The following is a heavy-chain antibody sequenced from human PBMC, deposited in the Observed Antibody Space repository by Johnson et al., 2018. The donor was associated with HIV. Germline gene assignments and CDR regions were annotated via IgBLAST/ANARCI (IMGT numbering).Heavy chain of an antibody. J-gene: IGHJ3*02. D-gene: IGHD6-13*01. V-gene: IGHV3-33*06. CDR3: AKVREIYSSRAVVAFDI. Sequence: QVQLVESGGGVVQPGRSLRLSCAASGFTFSSYGMHWVRQVPGKGLEWVAVIWYDGSNKYYADSVKGRFTISRDNSSNTLYLQRNSLSAEDTAVYYCAKVREIYSSRAVVAFDIWGQGTMVTVSS. CDR1: GFTFSSYG. CDR2: IWYDGSNK.